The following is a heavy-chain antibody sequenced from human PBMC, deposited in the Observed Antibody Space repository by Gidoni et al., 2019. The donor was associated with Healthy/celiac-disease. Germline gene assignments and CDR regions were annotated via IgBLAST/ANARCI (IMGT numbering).Heavy chain of an antibody. CDR1: GGSFSGYY. Sequence: QVQLQQWGAGLLKPSETLSLTCAVYGGSFSGYYWCWIRQPPGKGLEWIGEINHSGSTNYNPSLKSRVTISVDTSKNQFSLKLSSVTAADTAVYYCARKYYDFWSGYPYYFDYWGQGTLVTVSS. CDR3: ARKYYDFWSGYPYYFDY. CDR2: INHSGST. D-gene: IGHD3-3*01. V-gene: IGHV4-34*01. J-gene: IGHJ4*02.